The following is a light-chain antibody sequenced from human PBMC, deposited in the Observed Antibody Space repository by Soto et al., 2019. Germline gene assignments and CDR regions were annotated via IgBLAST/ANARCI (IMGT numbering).Light chain of an antibody. Sequence: SYELTQPPSVSVALGQTARVTCGGNNIGRKSVHWYQQMPGQAPVLVVSDYSDRPSGIPERFSGSKSGNTATLTISRVEAGDEADYYCQVWDVSTFHPYRFGTESKVTGL. V-gene: IGLV3-21*02. J-gene: IGLJ1*01. CDR3: QVWDVSTFHPYR. CDR2: DYS. CDR1: NIGRKS.